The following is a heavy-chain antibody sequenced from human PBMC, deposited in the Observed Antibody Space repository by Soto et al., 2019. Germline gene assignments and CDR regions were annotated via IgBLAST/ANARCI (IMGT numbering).Heavy chain of an antibody. CDR3: AKDKGRYFDWLNWFDP. V-gene: IGHV3-23*01. Sequence: GVPLRLSCAAYGSTVSNYAISWVRQAPRKGLEWVSAISGSGGSTYYADSVKGRFTISRDNSKNTLYLQMNSLRAEDTAVYYCAKDKGRYFDWLNWFDPWGQGTLVTVSS. D-gene: IGHD3-9*01. CDR1: GSTVSNYA. CDR2: ISGSGGST. J-gene: IGHJ5*02.